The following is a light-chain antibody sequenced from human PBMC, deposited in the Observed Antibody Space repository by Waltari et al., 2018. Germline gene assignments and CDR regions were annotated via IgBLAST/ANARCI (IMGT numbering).Light chain of an antibody. Sequence: QSALTQPASVSGSPGQSITISCIGTSTDIGSYRYVSWYQQHAGKAPTLLIFDVFERPSGVSDRFSGSKSGNTASLTISGLQAEDEAEYFCSSYKTDRTVVFGGGTKVTVL. V-gene: IGLV2-14*01. CDR3: SSYKTDRTVV. CDR2: DVF. CDR1: STDIGSYRY. J-gene: IGLJ2*01.